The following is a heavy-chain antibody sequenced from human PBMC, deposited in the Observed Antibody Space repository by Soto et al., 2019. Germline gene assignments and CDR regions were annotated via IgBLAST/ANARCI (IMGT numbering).Heavy chain of an antibody. Sequence: QVQLVQSGAEVKKPGASVKVSCKASGYTFTSYDINWVRQATGQGLEWMGWMNPNSGNTGYAQKFQGRVTMTRNTSISTAYMELSSLRSEDTAVYYCARASEVWGLHLGELSVGDYWGQGTLVTVSS. CDR3: ARASEVWGLHLGELSVGDY. D-gene: IGHD3-16*02. CDR1: GYTFTSYD. V-gene: IGHV1-8*01. CDR2: MNPNSGNT. J-gene: IGHJ4*02.